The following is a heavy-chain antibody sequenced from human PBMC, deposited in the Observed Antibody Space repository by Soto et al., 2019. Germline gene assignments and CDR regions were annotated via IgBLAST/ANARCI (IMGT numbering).Heavy chain of an antibody. Sequence: SETLSLTCTVSGGSVSTSSYFWDWIRQPPGKGLEWVGSIYYGGSIYYGPSLKRRVSKSVDTSKDQFSLRLYSVTAEDTAVYYCARSSPEGFSNEMVPRIPSYFDHRGQGTTVTVS. J-gene: IGHJ4*02. V-gene: IGHV4-39*01. D-gene: IGHD3-10*01. CDR1: GGSVSTSSYF. CDR2: IYYGGSI. CDR3: ARSSPEGFSNEMVPRIPSYFDH.